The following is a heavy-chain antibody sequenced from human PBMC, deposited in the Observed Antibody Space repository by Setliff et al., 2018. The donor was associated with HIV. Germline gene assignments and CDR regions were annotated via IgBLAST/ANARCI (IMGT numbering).Heavy chain of an antibody. CDR1: GGSFSGYY. J-gene: IGHJ6*03. Sequence: SETLSLTCAVYGGSFSGYYWSWIRQPPGKGLEWIGEINHSGSTNYNPSLKSRVTISVGTSKNQFSLKLSSVTAADTAVYYCARPGRASYYYYMDVWGKGTTVTVSS. CDR3: ARPGRASYYYYMDV. V-gene: IGHV4-34*01. D-gene: IGHD3-10*01. CDR2: INHSGST.